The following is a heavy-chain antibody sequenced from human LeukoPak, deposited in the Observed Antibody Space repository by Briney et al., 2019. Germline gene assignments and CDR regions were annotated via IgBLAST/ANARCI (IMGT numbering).Heavy chain of an antibody. V-gene: IGHV4-59*01. D-gene: IGHD6-19*01. J-gene: IGHJ4*02. Sequence: PSETLSLTCTVSGGSISSYYWSSIRQPPGRGRGWIGYIYYSGSTNYNPSLKSRVTISVDTSKNQFSLKLSSVTAADTAVYYCARTEYSSGWYYFDYWGQGTLVTVSS. CDR1: GGSISSYY. CDR3: ARTEYSSGWYYFDY. CDR2: IYYSGST.